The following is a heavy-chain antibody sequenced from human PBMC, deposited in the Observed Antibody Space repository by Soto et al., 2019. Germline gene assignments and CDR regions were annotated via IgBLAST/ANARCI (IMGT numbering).Heavy chain of an antibody. Sequence: GGSLRLSYAASGFTFSNAWMNWVRQAPGKGLEWVGRIKSKTDGGTTDYAAPVKGRFTISRDDSKNTLYLQMNSLKTEDTAVYYCTTAPENYYDSSGYYFDSLYDWGQGTLVTVSS. J-gene: IGHJ4*02. D-gene: IGHD3-22*01. CDR3: TTAPENYYDSSGYYFDSLYD. CDR1: GFTFSNAW. V-gene: IGHV3-15*07. CDR2: IKSKTDGGTT.